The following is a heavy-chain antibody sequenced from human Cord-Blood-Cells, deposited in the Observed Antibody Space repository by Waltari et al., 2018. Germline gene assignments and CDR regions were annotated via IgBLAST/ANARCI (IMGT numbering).Heavy chain of an antibody. V-gene: IGHV4-31*03. D-gene: IGHD4-4*01. CDR2: IYYSGST. CDR3: ATEVRDSNYYGMDV. Sequence: QVQLQESGPGLVKRSQTLSLTCTVSGGSTSSGGYYWSWIRQHPGQGLEWIGYIYYSGSTYYNPSLKSRVTISVDTSKNQFSLKLSSVTAADTAVYYCATEVRDSNYYGMDVWGQGTTVTVSS. J-gene: IGHJ6*02. CDR1: GGSTSSGGYY.